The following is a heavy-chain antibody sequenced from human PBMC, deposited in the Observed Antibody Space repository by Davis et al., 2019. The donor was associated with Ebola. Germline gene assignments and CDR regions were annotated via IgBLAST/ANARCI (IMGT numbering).Heavy chain of an antibody. V-gene: IGHV3-30*03. D-gene: IGHD4-23*01. Sequence: GESLKISCAASGFTLSSYGMHWVRQAPGKGLEWVAGISNNGGNKYYADSVKGRFTISRDDAKKSLYLQMDSLRAEDTAVYYCAQQLGDYGGNALRYWGQGTLVTVSS. CDR2: ISNNGGNK. CDR1: GFTLSSYG. CDR3: AQQLGDYGGNALRY. J-gene: IGHJ4*02.